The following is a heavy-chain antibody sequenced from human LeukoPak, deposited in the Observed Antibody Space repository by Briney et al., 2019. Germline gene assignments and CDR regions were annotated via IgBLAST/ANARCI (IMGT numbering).Heavy chain of an antibody. CDR3: ARAFGGYYYEIFDY. J-gene: IGHJ4*02. V-gene: IGHV4-38-2*02. D-gene: IGHD3-22*01. Sequence: SETLSLTCTVSGDSISSGYYWGWIRQPPGKGLEWIGSIYHSGSTYYNPSLKSRVTISVDASKNQFSLKLSSVTAADTAVYYCARAFGGYYYEIFDYWGQGTLVTVSS. CDR1: GDSISSGYY. CDR2: IYHSGST.